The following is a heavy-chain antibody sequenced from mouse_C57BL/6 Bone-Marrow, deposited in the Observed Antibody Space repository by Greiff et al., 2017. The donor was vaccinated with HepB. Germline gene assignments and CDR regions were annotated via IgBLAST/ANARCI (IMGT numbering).Heavy chain of an antibody. V-gene: IGHV1-54*01. D-gene: IGHD2-1*01. CDR1: GYAFTNYL. J-gene: IGHJ2*01. Sequence: VQLQQSGAELVRPGTSVKVSCKASGYAFTNYLIEWVKQRPGQGLEWIGVINPGSGGTNYNEKFKGKATLTADKSSSTAYMQLSSLTSEDSAVYFCARPIYYGNYFDYWGQGTTLTVSS. CDR3: ARPIYYGNYFDY. CDR2: INPGSGGT.